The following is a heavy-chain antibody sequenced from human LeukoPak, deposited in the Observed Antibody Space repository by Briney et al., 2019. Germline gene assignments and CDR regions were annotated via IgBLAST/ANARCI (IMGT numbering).Heavy chain of an antibody. V-gene: IGHV1-18*01. CDR1: GYTFTSYG. Sequence: GASVKVSCKASGYTFTSYGISWVRQAPGQVLEWMGWISAYNGNTNYAQKLQGRVTMTTDTSTSTAYMELRSLRSDDTAVYYCARGSPGYSSGWSRYWGQGTLVTVSS. D-gene: IGHD6-19*01. J-gene: IGHJ4*02. CDR3: ARGSPGYSSGWSRY. CDR2: ISAYNGNT.